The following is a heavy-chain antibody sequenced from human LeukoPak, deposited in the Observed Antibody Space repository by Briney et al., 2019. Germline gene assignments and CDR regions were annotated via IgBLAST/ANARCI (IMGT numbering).Heavy chain of an antibody. CDR1: GFTFSSYA. Sequence: GRSLRLSCAASGFTFSSYAMHWVRQAPGKGLEWVAVISYDGSNKYYADSVKGRFTISRDNSKNTLYLQMNSLRAGDTAVYYCARDQAAYYDFWSGGYGMDVWGQGTTVTVSS. J-gene: IGHJ6*02. CDR3: ARDQAAYYDFWSGGYGMDV. D-gene: IGHD3-3*01. CDR2: ISYDGSNK. V-gene: IGHV3-30-3*01.